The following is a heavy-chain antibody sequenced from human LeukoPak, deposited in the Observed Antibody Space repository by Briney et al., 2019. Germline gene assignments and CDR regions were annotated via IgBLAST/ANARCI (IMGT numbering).Heavy chain of an antibody. D-gene: IGHD3-22*01. Sequence: SQTLSLTCAISGDSVSSNSAAWNWIRQSPSRGLEWLGRTYYRSKWYNDYAVSVKSRITINPDTSKNQFSLQLSSVTAADTAVYYCARGEYYYDSSGAEGPWGQGTLVTVSS. CDR3: ARGEYYYDSSGAEGP. V-gene: IGHV6-1*01. CDR1: GDSVSSNSAA. CDR2: TYYRSKWYN. J-gene: IGHJ5*02.